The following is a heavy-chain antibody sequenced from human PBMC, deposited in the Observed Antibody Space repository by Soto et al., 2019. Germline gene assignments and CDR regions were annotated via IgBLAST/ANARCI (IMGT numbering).Heavy chain of an antibody. D-gene: IGHD2-15*01. J-gene: IGHJ5*02. CDR3: AKDLDRYCSGGSCYPFDP. CDR1: GFTFSSYA. CDR2: ISGSGGST. Sequence: GGSLRLSCAASGFTFSSYAMSWVRQAPGKGLEWVSAISGSGGSTYYADSVKGRFTISRDNSKNTLYLQMNSLRAEDTAVYYCAKDLDRYCSGGSCYPFDPWGQGTLVTVSS. V-gene: IGHV3-23*01.